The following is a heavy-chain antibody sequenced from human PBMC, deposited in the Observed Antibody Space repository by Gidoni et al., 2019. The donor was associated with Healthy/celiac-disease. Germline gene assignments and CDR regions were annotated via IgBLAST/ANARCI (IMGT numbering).Heavy chain of an antibody. CDR3: ARGRAPAVVNWFDP. CDR2: INWNGGST. CDR1: GFTFDDYG. J-gene: IGHJ5*02. V-gene: IGHV3-20*01. Sequence: EVQLVESGGGVVRPGGSLRLSCSASGFTFDDYGMSWGRQAPGKGLEWVSGINWNGGSTGYADSVKGRFTISRDNAKNSLYLQMNSLRAEDTALYHCARGRAPAVVNWFDPWGQGTLVTVSS. D-gene: IGHD2-2*01.